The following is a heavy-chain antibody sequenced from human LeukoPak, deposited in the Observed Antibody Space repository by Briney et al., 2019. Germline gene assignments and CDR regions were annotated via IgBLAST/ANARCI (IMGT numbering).Heavy chain of an antibody. V-gene: IGHV3-23*01. CDR3: AKVSRITIFFTMDV. Sequence: PGGSLRLSCAASGFTFSSYAMSWVRQAPGKGLEWVSAISGSGGSTYYADSVKGRFTISRDNSKNTLYLQMNSLRAEDTAVYYCAKVSRITIFFTMDVWGQGTTVTVSS. D-gene: IGHD3-9*01. CDR1: GFTFSSYA. J-gene: IGHJ6*02. CDR2: ISGSGGST.